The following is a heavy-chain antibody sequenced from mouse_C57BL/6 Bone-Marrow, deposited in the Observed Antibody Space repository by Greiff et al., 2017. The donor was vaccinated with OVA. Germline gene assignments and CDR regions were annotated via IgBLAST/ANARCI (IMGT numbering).Heavy chain of an antibody. D-gene: IGHD3-2*02. Sequence: VQLQQSGPELVKPGASVKISCKASGYTFTDYYMNWVKQSHGKSLEWIGDINPNSGGTSYNQKFKGKATLTVDKSSSTAYMKLRSLTSEDSAVDYCSLGDSSGSWFAYWGQGTLVTVSA. CDR3: SLGDSSGSWFAY. CDR2: INPNSGGT. V-gene: IGHV1-26*01. J-gene: IGHJ3*01. CDR1: GYTFTDYY.